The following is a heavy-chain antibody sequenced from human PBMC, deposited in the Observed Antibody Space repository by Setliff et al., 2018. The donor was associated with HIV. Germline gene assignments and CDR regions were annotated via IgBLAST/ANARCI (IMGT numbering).Heavy chain of an antibody. J-gene: IGHJ4*02. CDR1: GYTFTSYY. CDR3: ARDSSTGWVSADY. CDR2: IHPSTGNT. D-gene: IGHD6-19*01. V-gene: IGHV1-46*01. Sequence: ASVKVSCKASGYTFTSYYMHWVRQAPGQGLEWMGLIHPSTGNTYYTQKFQGRVTWTRDTSTSTVYMELSSLRSEDTAVYYCARDSSTGWVSADYWGQGTLVTISS.